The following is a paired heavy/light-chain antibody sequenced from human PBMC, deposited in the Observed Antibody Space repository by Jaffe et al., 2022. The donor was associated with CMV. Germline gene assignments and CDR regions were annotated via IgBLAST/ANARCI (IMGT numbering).Heavy chain of an antibody. J-gene: IGHJ5*02. V-gene: IGHV3-53*01. CDR1: GFTVSSNY. D-gene: IGHD2-15*01. CDR2: IYSGGST. CDR3: AREIEEEYCSGGSCYSAWWFDP. Sequence: EVQLVESGGGLIQPGGSLRLSCAASGFTVSSNYMSWVRQAPGKGLEWVSVIYSGGSTYYADSVKGRFTISRDNSKNTLYLQMNSLRAEDTAVYYCAREIEEEYCSGGSCYSAWWFDPWGQGTLVTVSS.
Light chain of an antibody. V-gene: IGLV3-25*03. CDR1: ALPKQY. J-gene: IGLJ3*02. Sequence: SYELTQPPSVSVSPGQTARITCSGDALPKQYAYWYQQKPGQAPVLVIYKDSERPSGIPERFSGSSSGTTVTLTISGVQAEDEADYYCQSADSSGTSRVFGGGTKLTVL. CDR2: KDS. CDR3: QSADSSGTSRV.